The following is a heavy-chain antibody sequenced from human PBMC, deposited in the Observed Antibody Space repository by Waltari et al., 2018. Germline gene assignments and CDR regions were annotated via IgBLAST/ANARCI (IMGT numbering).Heavy chain of an antibody. CDR1: GYAFAGYY. J-gene: IGHJ4*02. V-gene: IGHV1-2*04. CDR3: ARGSYIGVAGTADF. CDR2: INPNSGDT. D-gene: IGHD6-19*01. Sequence: QVQLVQSGAEVKKPGASVKVSCKASGYAFAGYYIHWVRQAPGQGLEWMGWINPNSGDTNYAQKFQAWVTLTRDTSISTAYMEVRGLTSDDTATYYCARGSYIGVAGTADFWGQGTLVTVSS.